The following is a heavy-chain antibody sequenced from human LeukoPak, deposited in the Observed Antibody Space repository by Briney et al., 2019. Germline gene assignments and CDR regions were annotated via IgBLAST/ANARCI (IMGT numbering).Heavy chain of an antibody. V-gene: IGHV1-2*02. CDR3: AREGDYGTGSYYRGCIDS. J-gene: IGHJ4*02. CDR2: IHPRRGDT. CDR1: GYSFTAFY. Sequence: ASVNDSCKSSGYSFTAFYIHWVRQAPGQGLEWMGWIHPRRGDTNYAQKFQGRVTMTRDTSISTAYLDLSSLRSDDTAVYYCAREGDYGTGSYYRGCIDSWGQGTPVTVSP. D-gene: IGHD3-10*01.